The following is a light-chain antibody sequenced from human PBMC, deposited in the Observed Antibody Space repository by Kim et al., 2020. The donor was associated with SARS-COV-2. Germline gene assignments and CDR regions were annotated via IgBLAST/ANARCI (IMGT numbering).Light chain of an antibody. J-gene: IGKJ4*01. V-gene: IGKV3-20*01. CDR3: QQHAYAPLA. CDR2: NAS. CDR1: QTVGNNY. Sequence: SPGERATLSCRASQTVGNNYLAWYQQKPGQTPTLLIYNASSRATGIPDRFSGSGSGTDVTLTVSRLEPEDFAVYYCQQHAYAPLAFGGGTKVDIK.